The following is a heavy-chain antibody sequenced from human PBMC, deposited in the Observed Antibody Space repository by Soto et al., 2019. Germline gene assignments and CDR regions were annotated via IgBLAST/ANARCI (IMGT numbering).Heavy chain of an antibody. V-gene: IGHV4-30-4*01. Sequence: SETLSLTCTVSGGSIRNGDYYWGWIRQPPGKGLEWIGYVYYSGTTYSHPSLNSRVSISVDTPENQFSLRLTSVTAADTAVYYCVTVNLVGAAYYFDYWGPGTLVTVSS. J-gene: IGHJ4*02. D-gene: IGHD1-26*01. CDR2: VYYSGTT. CDR3: VTVNLVGAAYYFDY. CDR1: GGSIRNGDYY.